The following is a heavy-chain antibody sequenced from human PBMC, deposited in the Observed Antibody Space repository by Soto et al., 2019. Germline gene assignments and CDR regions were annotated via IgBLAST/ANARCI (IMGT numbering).Heavy chain of an antibody. D-gene: IGHD3-9*01. CDR2: IYYSGST. J-gene: IGHJ4*02. CDR3: ARAGILTGYPFVDY. V-gene: IGHV4-30-4*01. Sequence: SETLSLTCTVSGGSISSGDYYWSWIRQPPGKGLEWIGYIYYSGSTYYNPSLKSRVTISVDTSKNQFSLKLSSVTAADTAVYYCARAGILTGYPFVDYWGQGTLVTVSS. CDR1: GGSISSGDYY.